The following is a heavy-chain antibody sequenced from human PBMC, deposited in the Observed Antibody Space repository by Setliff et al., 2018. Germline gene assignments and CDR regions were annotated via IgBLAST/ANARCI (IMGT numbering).Heavy chain of an antibody. CDR2: MNPNSGNT. CDR3: ARRVGSVGIQLPDY. CDR1: GYTFTSYG. V-gene: IGHV1-8*02. D-gene: IGHD5-18*01. J-gene: IGHJ4*02. Sequence: RASVKVSCKASGYTFTSYGISWVRQAPGQGLEWMGWMNPNSGNTGYAQKFQGRVTMTRNTSISTAYMELSSLRSEDTAVYYCARRVGSVGIQLPDYWGQGTLVTVSS.